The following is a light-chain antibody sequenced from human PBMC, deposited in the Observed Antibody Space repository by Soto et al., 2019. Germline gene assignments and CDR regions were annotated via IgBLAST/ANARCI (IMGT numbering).Light chain of an antibody. CDR1: QNINRN. J-gene: IGKJ1*01. CDR2: GAS. V-gene: IGKV3-15*01. CDR3: QQYNNWPLT. Sequence: EIVLTQSPATLSLSPGERATLSCRASQNINRNLAWYQQKPGQAPGLLISGASARASGIPARFSGSGSGTEFTLTISSLQSEDFAIYYCQQYNNWPLTFGQGTKVEI.